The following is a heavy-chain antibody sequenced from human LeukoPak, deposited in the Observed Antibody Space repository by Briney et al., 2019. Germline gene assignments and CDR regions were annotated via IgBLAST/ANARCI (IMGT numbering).Heavy chain of an antibody. CDR2: TYYRSKWYN. CDR3: ARRGWALWDYFDY. Sequence: SQTLSLTCAISGDSVSSNSAAWNWIRQSPSRGLEWLGRTYYRSKWYNDYAVSVKSRITINPDTSKNQFSLQLSSVTAADTAVYYCARRGWALWDYFDYWGQGTLVTVSS. CDR1: GDSVSSNSAA. V-gene: IGHV6-1*01. J-gene: IGHJ4*02. D-gene: IGHD3-16*01.